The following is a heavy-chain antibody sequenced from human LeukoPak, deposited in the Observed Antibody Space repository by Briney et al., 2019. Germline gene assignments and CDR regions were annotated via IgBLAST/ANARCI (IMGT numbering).Heavy chain of an antibody. V-gene: IGHV1-46*01. CDR3: ARGDPSYYDILTGSPLGY. CDR1: GYTFTSYY. J-gene: IGHJ4*02. Sequence: ASVKVSCKASGYTFTSYYMHWVRQAPGQGLEWMGIINPSGGSTSYAQKFEGRATLTRDMSTSTVYMELSSLRSEDTAVYYCARGDPSYYDILTGSPLGYWGEGTLVTVSS. D-gene: IGHD3-9*01. CDR2: INPSGGST.